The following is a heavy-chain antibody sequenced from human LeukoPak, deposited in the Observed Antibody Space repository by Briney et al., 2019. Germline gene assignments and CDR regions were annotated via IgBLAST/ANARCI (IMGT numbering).Heavy chain of an antibody. Sequence: QSGGSLRLPCAASGFTFDDYAMHWVRQAPGKGLEWVSGISWNSGSIGYADSVKGRFTISRDNAKNSLYLQMNSLRAEDTALYYCAKALSLWELLTYFDYWGQGTLVTVSS. J-gene: IGHJ4*02. D-gene: IGHD1-26*01. CDR3: AKALSLWELLTYFDY. CDR2: ISWNSGSI. V-gene: IGHV3-9*01. CDR1: GFTFDDYA.